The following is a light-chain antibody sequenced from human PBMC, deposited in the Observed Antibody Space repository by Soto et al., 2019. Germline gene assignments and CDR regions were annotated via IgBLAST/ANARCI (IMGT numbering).Light chain of an antibody. CDR2: EVS. V-gene: IGLV2-14*01. J-gene: IGLJ1*01. CDR1: SSDVGSYDF. CDR3: TSYTNNNTLV. Sequence: SALTQPASVSGSPGQSITISCTGTSSDVGSYDFVSWYQHHPGKAPKLMIYEVSNRPSGISNRFSGSKSGNTASLTISGLQAEDEADYYCTSYTNNNTLVFGTGTKLTVL.